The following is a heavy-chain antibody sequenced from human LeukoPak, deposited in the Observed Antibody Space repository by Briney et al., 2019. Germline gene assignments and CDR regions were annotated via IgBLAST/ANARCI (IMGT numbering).Heavy chain of an antibody. J-gene: IGHJ4*02. D-gene: IGHD2-21*01. Sequence: GGSLRLSCAASGFAFSSYNMNWVRQAPGKGLEWISYIGSSGSPTHYADSVKGRFSISRDNSKNTLYLQMDSLRGEDTAVYYCAKDFRIGYSAHFDYWGQGALVTVSS. CDR2: IGSSGSPT. CDR1: GFAFSSYN. CDR3: AKDFRIGYSAHFDY. V-gene: IGHV3-48*01.